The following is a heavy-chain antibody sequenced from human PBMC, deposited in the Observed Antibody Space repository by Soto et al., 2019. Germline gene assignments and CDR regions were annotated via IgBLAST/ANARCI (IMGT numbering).Heavy chain of an antibody. CDR3: AREVEGSYSPADF. Sequence: QVQLVQSGPAVKKPGASVTVSCKTSGYTFTDHGIDWVRQAPGQGLEWVGWVSSYNGNTNYAYNLKDRVIMTTDAATSTAYMELRGLRSDDTAVYYCAREVEGSYSPADFWGQGTPVTVSS. D-gene: IGHD3-10*01. V-gene: IGHV1-18*01. CDR1: GYTFTDHG. J-gene: IGHJ4*02. CDR2: VSSYNGNT.